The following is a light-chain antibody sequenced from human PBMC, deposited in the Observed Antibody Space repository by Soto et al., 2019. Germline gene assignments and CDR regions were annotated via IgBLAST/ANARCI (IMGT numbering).Light chain of an antibody. J-gene: IGLJ1*01. Sequence: QLVLTQSPSASASLGASVKLTCTLSSGHSSYAIAWHQQQPEKGPRYLMKLNSDGSHSKGDGIPDRFSGSSSGAERYLTISSLQSEDEADYYCQTWGTGIYVFGTGPKLTVL. CDR2: LNSDGSH. CDR1: SGHSSYA. CDR3: QTWGTGIYV. V-gene: IGLV4-69*01.